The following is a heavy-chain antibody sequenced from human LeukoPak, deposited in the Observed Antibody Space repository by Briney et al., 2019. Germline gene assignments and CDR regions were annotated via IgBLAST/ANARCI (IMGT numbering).Heavy chain of an antibody. CDR3: ARDTNREQDI. CDR2: ISSNGGKT. Sequence: PGGSLRLSCAASGLTFSRDYIHWVRQAPGKGLEYVSAISSNGGKTHYTNSVKGRFTISRDNSKNTVYLQMGSLSTEDTAVYYCARDTNREQDIWGQGTTVTVSS. D-gene: IGHD3-3*01. V-gene: IGHV3-64*01. CDR1: GLTFSRDY. J-gene: IGHJ6*02.